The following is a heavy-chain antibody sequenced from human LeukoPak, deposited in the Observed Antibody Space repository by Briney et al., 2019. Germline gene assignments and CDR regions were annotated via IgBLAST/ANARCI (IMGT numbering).Heavy chain of an antibody. J-gene: IGHJ4*02. Sequence: SVKLSCKASGGTFSSYAISWVRQAPGQGLEWMGGIIPIFGTPNYAQKFQGRVTITADESTRTAYMERSSLRSEDTAVYYCARVQLRFLEWLFIRYFDYWGQGTLVTVSS. V-gene: IGHV1-69*13. CDR3: ARVQLRFLEWLFIRYFDY. D-gene: IGHD3-3*01. CDR2: IIPIFGTP. CDR1: GGTFSSYA.